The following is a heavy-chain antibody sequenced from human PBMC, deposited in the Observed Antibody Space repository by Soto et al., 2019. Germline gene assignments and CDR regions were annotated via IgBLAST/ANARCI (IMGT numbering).Heavy chain of an antibody. CDR3: AKDLWLPRFGPLTPALEL. CDR2: ISGGVSTT. Sequence: EMQLLESGGGLGRPGGSLRLSCAASGFSITDFAISWVRLAPRKGLEWVATISGGVSTTFYADSVKGRFTISRDNSSNSLYREPNSLIDNTAAMDYCAKDLWLPRFGPLTPALELGGQGTRVTVSS. J-gene: IGHJ3*01. D-gene: IGHD3-3*01. V-gene: IGHV3-23*01. CDR1: GFSITDFA.